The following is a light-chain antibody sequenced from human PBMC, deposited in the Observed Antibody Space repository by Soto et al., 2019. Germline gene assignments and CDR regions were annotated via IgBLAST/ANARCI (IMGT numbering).Light chain of an antibody. CDR1: SSDVGRYNF. CDR2: DVR. CDR3: SSDTGSSTL. V-gene: IGLV2-14*03. Sequence: QSALTQPASVSGSPGQSITISCTGSSSDVGRYNFVSWYQQHPGEAPKLLIYDVRNRPSGVSTRFSGSKSSNTASLTISGLQAEDEADYYCSSDTGSSTLFGGGTKLTVL. J-gene: IGLJ3*02.